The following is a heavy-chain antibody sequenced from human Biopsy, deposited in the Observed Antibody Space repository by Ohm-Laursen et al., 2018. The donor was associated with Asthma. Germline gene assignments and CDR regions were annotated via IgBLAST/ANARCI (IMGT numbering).Heavy chain of an antibody. D-gene: IGHD2-2*01. V-gene: IGHV1-69*01. CDR2: INSVFGTT. J-gene: IGHJ4*02. CDR1: GGTFNTYV. CDR3: ARKAGSCISRTCYSLDF. Sequence: SVKVSCKFLGGTFNTYVIGWVRQAPGQGIEWMGGINSVFGTTTYPQKFQDRVTVTADDSTSTVYMELSSLRSEDTAVYYCARKAGSCISRTCYSLDFWGQGTLVTVSS.